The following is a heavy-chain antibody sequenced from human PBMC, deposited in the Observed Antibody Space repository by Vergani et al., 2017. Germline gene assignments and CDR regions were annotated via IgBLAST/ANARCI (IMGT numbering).Heavy chain of an antibody. V-gene: IGHV3-72*01. CDR3: VRDQVAMLRGRDALDI. J-gene: IGHJ3*02. CDR2: IRNKANDYTT. D-gene: IGHD3-10*01. Sequence: EVQLLESGGGLAQPGGSLRLSCAASGFTFSDYYMDWVRQAPGKGLEWVGRIRNKANDYTTQYAASVKGRFTISRDDSKSYLYLQMNSLQTEDTALYYCVRDQVAMLRGRDALDIWGQGTMVTVSS. CDR1: GFTFSDYY.